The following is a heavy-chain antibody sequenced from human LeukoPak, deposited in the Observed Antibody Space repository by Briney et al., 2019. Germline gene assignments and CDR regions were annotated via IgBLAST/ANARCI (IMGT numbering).Heavy chain of an antibody. J-gene: IGHJ4*02. CDR1: GGSFSGYY. D-gene: IGHD3/OR15-3a*01. CDR2: INHSGST. V-gene: IGHV4-34*01. Sequence: SETLSLTCAVYGGSFSGYYWSWIRQPPGKGLEWIGEINHSGSTNYNPSLKSRVTISVDTSKNQFSLKLGAVTAADTAVYYCARRPSDWLSSKYYFDYWGQGTLVTVSS. CDR3: ARRPSDWLSSKYYFDY.